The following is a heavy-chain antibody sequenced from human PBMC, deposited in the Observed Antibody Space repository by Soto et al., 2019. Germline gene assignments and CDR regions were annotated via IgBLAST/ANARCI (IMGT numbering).Heavy chain of an antibody. CDR1: GFTFSSYA. V-gene: IGHV3-23*01. D-gene: IGHD3-22*01. CDR2: ISGSGGST. CDR3: AKARDYYDSSGYYARIPFDY. Sequence: PGGSLRLSCAASGFTFSSYAMSWVRQAPGKGLEWVSAISGSGGSTYYADSVKGRFTISRDNSKNTLYLQMNSLRAEDTAVYYCAKARDYYDSSGYYARIPFDYWGQGTLVTVSS. J-gene: IGHJ4*02.